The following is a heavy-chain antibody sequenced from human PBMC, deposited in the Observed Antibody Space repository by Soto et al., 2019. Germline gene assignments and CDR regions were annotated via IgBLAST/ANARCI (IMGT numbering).Heavy chain of an antibody. CDR2: IIPIFGTA. CDR3: AGERGDSSSWYSGYYYYYGMDV. J-gene: IGHJ6*02. D-gene: IGHD6-13*01. V-gene: IGHV1-69*06. Sequence: SVKVSCKASGGTFSSYAISWVRQAPGQGLEWMGGIIPIFGTANYAQKFQGRVTITADKSTSTAYMELSSLRSEDTAVYYCAGERGDSSSWYSGYYYYYGMDVWGQGTTVTVSS. CDR1: GGTFSSYA.